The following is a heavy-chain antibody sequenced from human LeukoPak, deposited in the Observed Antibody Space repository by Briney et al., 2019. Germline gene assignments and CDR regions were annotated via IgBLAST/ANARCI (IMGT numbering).Heavy chain of an antibody. J-gene: IGHJ5*02. CDR2: TIPIFGTA. CDR1: GGTFSSYA. CDR3: ARELRQYNWNDRGYNWFDP. V-gene: IGHV1-69*06. Sequence: GASVKVSCKASGGTFSSYAISWVRQAPGQGLEWMGGTIPIFGTANYAQKFQGRVTITADKSTSTAYMELSSLRSEDTAVYYCARELRQYNWNDRGYNWFDPWGQGTLVTVSS. D-gene: IGHD1-1*01.